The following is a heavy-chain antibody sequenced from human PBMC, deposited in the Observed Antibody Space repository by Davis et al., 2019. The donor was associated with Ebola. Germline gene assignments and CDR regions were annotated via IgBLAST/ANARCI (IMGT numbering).Heavy chain of an antibody. J-gene: IGHJ4*02. CDR3: ARGFIVDVVPAAKVHGFDY. V-gene: IGHV4-34*01. Sequence: PSETLSLTCAVYGGSFSGYYWSWIRQPPGKGLEWIGEINHSGSTNYNPSLKSRVTISVDTSKNQFSLKLSSVTAADTAVYYCARGFIVDVVPAAKVHGFDYWGQGTLVTVSS. D-gene: IGHD2-2*01. CDR1: GGSFSGYY. CDR2: INHSGST.